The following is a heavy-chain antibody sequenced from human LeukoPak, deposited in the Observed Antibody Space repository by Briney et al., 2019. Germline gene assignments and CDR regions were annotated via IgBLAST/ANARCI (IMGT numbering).Heavy chain of an antibody. V-gene: IGHV1-18*01. J-gene: IGHJ6*02. D-gene: IGHD6-13*01. CDR3: ARDGAYSSSWYEYYYYGMDV. Sequence: ASVKVSCKASGYTFTSYGISWVRQAPGQGLEWMGWISAYNGNTNYAQKLQGRVTMTTDTSTSTAYMELRSLRSDDTAVYYCARDGAYSSSWYEYYYYGMDVWGQGTTVTVS. CDR1: GYTFTSYG. CDR2: ISAYNGNT.